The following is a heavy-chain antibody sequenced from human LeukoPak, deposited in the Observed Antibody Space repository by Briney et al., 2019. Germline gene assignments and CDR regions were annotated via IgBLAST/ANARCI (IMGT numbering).Heavy chain of an antibody. Sequence: GGSLRLSCTASGFTFGDYAMSWFRQAPGKGLEWVGFIRSKAYGGTTEYAASVKGRFTLSRDDSKSIAYLQMNSLKTEDTAVYYCTRGHSSSWHGYFQHWGQGTLVTVSS. J-gene: IGHJ1*01. D-gene: IGHD6-13*01. V-gene: IGHV3-49*03. CDR3: TRGHSSSWHGYFQH. CDR1: GFTFGDYA. CDR2: IRSKAYGGTT.